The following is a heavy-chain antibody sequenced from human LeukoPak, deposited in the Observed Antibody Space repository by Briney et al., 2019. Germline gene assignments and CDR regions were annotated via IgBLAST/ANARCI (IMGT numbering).Heavy chain of an antibody. D-gene: IGHD5-18*01. CDR3: ARDRLAGYSYGTISTPFDY. J-gene: IGHJ4*02. Sequence: ASVKVSCKASGYTFTGYYIHWVRQAPGQGLEWMGWINPNTGGTNYAQKFQGRVTMTRDTSISTAYMELRSLRSDDTAVYYCARDRLAGYSYGTISTPFDYWGQGTLVTVSS. CDR1: GYTFTGYY. CDR2: INPNTGGT. V-gene: IGHV1-2*02.